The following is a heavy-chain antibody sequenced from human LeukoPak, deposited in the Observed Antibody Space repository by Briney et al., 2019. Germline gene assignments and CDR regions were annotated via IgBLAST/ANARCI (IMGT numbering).Heavy chain of an antibody. Sequence: GGYLRLSCAASGFTFDDYAIHWVRQGPGKGLEWVSGINWNSGSKHYADSVKGRFTISRDNAKNSLYLQMNSLKPEDTALYYCTKDFSSGYYYFDFWGQGTLVTVSS. D-gene: IGHD3-22*01. CDR1: GFTFDDYA. CDR3: TKDFSSGYYYFDF. V-gene: IGHV3-9*01. CDR2: INWNSGSK. J-gene: IGHJ4*02.